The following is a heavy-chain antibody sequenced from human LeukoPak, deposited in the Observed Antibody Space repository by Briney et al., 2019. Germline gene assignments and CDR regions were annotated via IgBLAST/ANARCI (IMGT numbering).Heavy chain of an antibody. CDR1: GGSISSYY. CDR2: IYYTGST. D-gene: IGHD2-2*01. CDR3: ARCQGYCTSTSCYELPGA. V-gene: IGHV4-59*08. J-gene: IGHJ5*02. Sequence: ETLSLTCTVSGGSISSYYWSWVRQPPGKGLEWIGYIYYTGSTNYNPSLKSRVTISVDTSKNQFSLKLSSVTAADTAVYYCARCQGYCTSTSCYELPGAWGQGTLVTVSS.